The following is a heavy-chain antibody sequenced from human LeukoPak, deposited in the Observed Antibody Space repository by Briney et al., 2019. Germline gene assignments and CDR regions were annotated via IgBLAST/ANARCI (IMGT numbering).Heavy chain of an antibody. CDR2: ISYDGSNK. CDR3: ARDTDYSYYYYYYSMDV. Sequence: GRSLRLSCAASGFTFSSYAMHWVRQAPGKGLEWVAVISYDGSNKYYADSVKGRFTISRDNSKNTLYLQMNSLRAEDTAVYYCARDTDYSYYYYYYSMDVWGQGTTVTVSS. D-gene: IGHD4-11*01. CDR1: GFTFSSYA. J-gene: IGHJ6*02. V-gene: IGHV3-30-3*01.